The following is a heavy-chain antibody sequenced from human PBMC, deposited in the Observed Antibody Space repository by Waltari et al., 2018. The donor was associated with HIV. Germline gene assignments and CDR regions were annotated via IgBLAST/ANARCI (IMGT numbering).Heavy chain of an antibody. CDR3: ARDQEFMTTVTPLAY. Sequence: QVQLVESGGGVVQPGGSLRLSCAASGFTFNNYGIHWVRQAPGKGWEWVGVIWYDGSKTYYEGSVKGRFTISRDTSKNTVYLQMSSLRAEDTALYYCARDQEFMTTVTPLAYWGQGTPVTVSS. J-gene: IGHJ4*02. D-gene: IGHD4-4*01. CDR2: IWYDGSKT. CDR1: GFTFNNYG. V-gene: IGHV3-33*01.